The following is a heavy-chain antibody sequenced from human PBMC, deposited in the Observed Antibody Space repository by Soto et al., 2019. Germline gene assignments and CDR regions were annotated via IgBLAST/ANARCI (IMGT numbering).Heavy chain of an antibody. V-gene: IGHV4-30-4*01. J-gene: IGHJ5*02. CDR1: GGSISSGDYY. CDR2: IYYSGST. CDR3: ASLYDSSGYYPNWFDP. D-gene: IGHD3-22*01. Sequence: SETLSLTCTVSGGSISSGDYYWSWIRQPPGKGLEWIGYIYYSGSTYYNPSLKSRVTISVDTSKNQFSLKLSSVTAADTAVYYCASLYDSSGYYPNWFDPWGQGTLVTVSS.